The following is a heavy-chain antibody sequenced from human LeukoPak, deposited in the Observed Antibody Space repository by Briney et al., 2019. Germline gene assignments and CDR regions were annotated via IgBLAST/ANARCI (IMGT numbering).Heavy chain of an antibody. V-gene: IGHV3-23*01. J-gene: IGHJ4*02. D-gene: IGHD3-10*01. Sequence: PGGSLRLSCAASGFTFSSYAMSWVRQAPGKGLERVSAISGSGGSTYYADSVKGRFTISRDNSKNTLYLQMNSLRAEDTAVYYCAKDSSYYYGSGSYYTDYWGQGTLVTVSS. CDR2: ISGSGGST. CDR3: AKDSSYYYGSGSYYTDY. CDR1: GFTFSSYA.